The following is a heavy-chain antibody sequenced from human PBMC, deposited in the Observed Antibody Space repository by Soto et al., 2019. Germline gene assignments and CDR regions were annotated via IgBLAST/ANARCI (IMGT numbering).Heavy chain of an antibody. CDR3: AKDAAGYSSSWYGY. CDR2: ISGSGGSA. D-gene: IGHD6-13*01. J-gene: IGHJ4*02. Sequence: GGSLRLSCAASGFTFSSYAMSWVRQAPGKGLEWVSAISGSGGSAYYADSVKGRFTISRDNSKNTLYLQMNSLRAEDTAVYYCAKDAAGYSSSWYGYWGQGTMVTVSS. CDR1: GFTFSSYA. V-gene: IGHV3-23*01.